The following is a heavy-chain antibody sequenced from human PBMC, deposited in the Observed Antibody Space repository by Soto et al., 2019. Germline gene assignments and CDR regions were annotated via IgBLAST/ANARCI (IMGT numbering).Heavy chain of an antibody. J-gene: IGHJ6*02. Sequence: GGSLRLSCAASGFTFSSYGMHWVRQAPGKGLEWVAVISYDGSNKYYADSVKGRFTISRDNSKNTLYLQMNSLRAEDTAVYYCAKDSYYDFWSGYRYYYYGMDVWGQGTTVTVSS. CDR1: GFTFSSYG. CDR2: ISYDGSNK. V-gene: IGHV3-30*18. D-gene: IGHD3-3*01. CDR3: AKDSYYDFWSGYRYYYYGMDV.